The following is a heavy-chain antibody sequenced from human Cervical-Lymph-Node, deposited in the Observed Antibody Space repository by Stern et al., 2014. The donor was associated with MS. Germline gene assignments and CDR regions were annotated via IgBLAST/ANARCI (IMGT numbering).Heavy chain of an antibody. CDR2: IKSKTDGGTT. D-gene: IGHD1-26*01. Sequence: DVQLVESGGGLVEPGGSLRLSCAASGFTFRNAWMTWIRQAPGKGLEWVGRIKSKTDGGTTDYAAPVKGRFTISRDDSKNTLYLQMNSLKTEDTAVYYCTTLDRSYPYYYYGMDVWGQGTTVTVSS. V-gene: IGHV3-15*01. CDR1: GFTFRNAW. J-gene: IGHJ6*02. CDR3: TTLDRSYPYYYYGMDV.